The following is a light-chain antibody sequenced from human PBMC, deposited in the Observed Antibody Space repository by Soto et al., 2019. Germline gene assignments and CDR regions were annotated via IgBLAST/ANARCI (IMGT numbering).Light chain of an antibody. J-gene: IGLJ2*01. CDR3: SSYAGSNNFVV. Sequence: QSVLTQPPSASGSPGQSVAISCTGTSSDVGGYDCVSWYQHHPGEAPKLIIYEVNKRPSGVPDRFSGSKSGNTASLTVSGIQADDEADYYCSSYAGSNNFVVFGGGTKLTVL. CDR1: SSDVGGYDC. CDR2: EVN. V-gene: IGLV2-8*01.